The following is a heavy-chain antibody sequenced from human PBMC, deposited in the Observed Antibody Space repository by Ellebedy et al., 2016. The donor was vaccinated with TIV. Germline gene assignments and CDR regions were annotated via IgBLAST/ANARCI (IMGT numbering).Heavy chain of an antibody. Sequence: GGSLRLSCAASGFTFSSYAMHWVRQAPGKGLEWVAAISYDGGNKYYADSAKGRFPISRDNSKNTLYLQMNSLRVEDTAVYYCARDGPYYYDRDGYYLDAFEMWGQGTMVTVSS. CDR3: ARDGPYYYDRDGYYLDAFEM. V-gene: IGHV3-30*04. CDR2: ISYDGGNK. D-gene: IGHD3-22*01. CDR1: GFTFSSYA. J-gene: IGHJ3*02.